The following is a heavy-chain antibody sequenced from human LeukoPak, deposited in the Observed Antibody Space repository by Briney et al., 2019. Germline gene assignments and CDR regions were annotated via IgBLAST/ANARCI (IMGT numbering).Heavy chain of an antibody. D-gene: IGHD6-6*01. J-gene: IGHJ6*03. Sequence: SETLSLTCTVSGGSISSYYWSWIRQPPGKGLEWIGDIYYSGYTNYNPSLKSRVTISVDTSKNQFSLKLRSVTAADTAVYYCARDWGVSARPGYMDVWGKGTTVTVSS. CDR2: IYYSGYT. V-gene: IGHV4-59*01. CDR3: ARDWGVSARPGYMDV. CDR1: GGSISSYY.